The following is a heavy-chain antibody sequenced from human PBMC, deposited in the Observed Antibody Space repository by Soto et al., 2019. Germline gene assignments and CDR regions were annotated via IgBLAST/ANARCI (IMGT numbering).Heavy chain of an antibody. D-gene: IGHD6-19*01. CDR3: ASDRSSGWDQGYGMDV. V-gene: IGHV4-59*01. CDR2: IYYSGST. Sequence: PSETLSLTCTVSGDSISTYYWSWIRQPPGKGLEWIGYIYYSGSTSYNPSLTSRGTISVDTSKNQLSLKMRSVSAADTAVYYCASDRSSGWDQGYGMDVWGQGTPVTVSS. J-gene: IGHJ6*02. CDR1: GDSISTYY.